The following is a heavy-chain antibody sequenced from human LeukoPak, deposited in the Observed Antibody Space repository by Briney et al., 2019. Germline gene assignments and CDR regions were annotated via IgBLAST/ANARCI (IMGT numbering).Heavy chain of an antibody. CDR1: GYTFTGYY. Sequence: GASVKVSCKASGYTFTGYYMHWVRQAPGQGLEWMGWISAYNGNTNYAQKLQGRVTMTTDTSTNTAYMELRSLRSDDTAVYYCARGVTITDYWGQGTLVTVSS. CDR3: ARGVTITDY. CDR2: ISAYNGNT. J-gene: IGHJ4*02. D-gene: IGHD4-17*01. V-gene: IGHV1-18*04.